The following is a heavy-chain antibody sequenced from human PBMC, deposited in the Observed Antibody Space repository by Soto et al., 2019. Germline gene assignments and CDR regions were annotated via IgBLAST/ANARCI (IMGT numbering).Heavy chain of an antibody. CDR3: ARQRTTVVTQAYFDH. CDR2: IYYSGRT. J-gene: IGHJ4*02. CDR1: GESISSSSYY. V-gene: IGHV4-39*01. Sequence: PSETLSLTCIVSGESISSSSYYWGWIRQPPGKGLEWIGSIYYSGRTYYNPSFKSRVTISMDTSKNQFSLKLSSVTATDTAVYYCARQRTTVVTQAYFDHWGPGALVTVSS. D-gene: IGHD2-21*02.